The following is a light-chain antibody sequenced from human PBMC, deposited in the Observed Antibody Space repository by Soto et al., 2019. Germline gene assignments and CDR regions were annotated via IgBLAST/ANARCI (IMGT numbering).Light chain of an antibody. CDR3: HQRNQ. Sequence: EIVLTQSPATLSLSPGEIATLSCRASQSVSYYLAWYQQKPGQPPRLLIYDSTNRAAGIPARFSGSRSGTDFTLTISSVEPEDFAMYYCHQRNQFGQGTRLEI. CDR2: DST. V-gene: IGKV3-11*01. J-gene: IGKJ5*01. CDR1: QSVSYY.